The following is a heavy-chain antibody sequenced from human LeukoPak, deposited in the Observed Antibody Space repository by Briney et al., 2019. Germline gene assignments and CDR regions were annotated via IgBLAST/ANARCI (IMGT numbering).Heavy chain of an antibody. Sequence: GGSLRLSCAASGFTFSSYWMSWVRQAPGKGLEWLANIKEDGSDKNYMGSVKGRFTISRDNAKNSLFLQMNSLRAEDTAVYYCAKSQNRAFDIWGQGTMVTVSS. J-gene: IGHJ3*02. CDR3: AKSQNRAFDI. CDR1: GFTFSSYW. D-gene: IGHD2/OR15-2a*01. V-gene: IGHV3-7*05. CDR2: IKEDGSDK.